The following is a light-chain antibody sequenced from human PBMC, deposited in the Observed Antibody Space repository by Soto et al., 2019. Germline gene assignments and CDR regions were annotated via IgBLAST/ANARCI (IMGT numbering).Light chain of an antibody. CDR1: QIFVYSDGNTY. V-gene: IGKV2-30*01. CDR3: MQGTHWLPT. Sequence: VVVTQIPISLTVTLVQPASISWRYIQIFVYSDGNTYLNLFHQRPGQSPRRLIYKVSNRDSGVPDRFSGSGSGTDFTLKISRVEAEDVGVYYCMQGTHWLPTFGQVT. J-gene: IGKJ1*01. CDR2: KVS.